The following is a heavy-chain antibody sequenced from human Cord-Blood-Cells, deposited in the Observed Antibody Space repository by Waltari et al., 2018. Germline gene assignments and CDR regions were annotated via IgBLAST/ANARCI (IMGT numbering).Heavy chain of an antibody. D-gene: IGHD6-13*01. V-gene: IGHV4-34*01. CDR2: INPSGST. CDR3: ARGLIAAAGTRWFDP. J-gene: IGHJ5*02. Sequence: QVQLQQWGAGLLKPSETLSLTCAVYGGSFSGYYWSWIRPPPGKGLEWIGEINPSGSTNYNPSLKSRVTISVDTSKNQFSLKLSSVTAADTAVYYCARGLIAAAGTRWFDPWGQGTLVTVSS. CDR1: GGSFSGYY.